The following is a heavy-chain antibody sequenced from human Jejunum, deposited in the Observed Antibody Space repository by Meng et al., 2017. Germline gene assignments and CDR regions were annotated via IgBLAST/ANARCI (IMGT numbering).Heavy chain of an antibody. Sequence: GGSLRLSCTASGFTFGDYTMSWFRQAPGKGLEWVSFIKSKGYGGTTEYAASVKGRFTISRDDSKSIAYLQMNSLEAGDTAVYYCTRGGFQFSYWGQGTLVTVSS. CDR3: TRGGFQFSY. CDR2: IKSKGYGGTT. J-gene: IGHJ4*02. D-gene: IGHD2-21*01. CDR1: GFTFGDYT. V-gene: IGHV3-49*03.